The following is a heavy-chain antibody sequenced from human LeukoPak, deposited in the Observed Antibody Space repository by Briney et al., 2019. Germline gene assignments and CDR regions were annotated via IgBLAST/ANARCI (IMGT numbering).Heavy chain of an antibody. CDR1: GGSISSYY. CDR3: ARLRTPYSSGWYTAYFDL. J-gene: IGHJ2*01. D-gene: IGHD6-19*01. Sequence: VKPSETLSLTCTVSGGSISSYYWSWIRQPPGKGLEWIGYIYYSGSTNYNPSLKSRVTISVDTSKNQFSLKLSSVTAADTAVYYCARLRTPYSSGWYTAYFDLWGRGTLVTVSS. CDR2: IYYSGST. V-gene: IGHV4-59*12.